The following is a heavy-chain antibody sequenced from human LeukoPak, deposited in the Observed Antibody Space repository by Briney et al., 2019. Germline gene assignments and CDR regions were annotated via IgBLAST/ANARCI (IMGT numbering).Heavy chain of an antibody. CDR2: INHSGST. Sequence: SETLSLTCAVYGGSFSGSYWSWIRQPPGKGLEWIGEINHSGSTNYNPSLKGRVSISIDTSKNQFSLRLTSVTAADTAVYYCARQTGSGLFILPGGQGTLVTVSS. V-gene: IGHV4-34*01. CDR1: GGSFSGSY. D-gene: IGHD3/OR15-3a*01. CDR3: ARQTGSGLFILP. J-gene: IGHJ4*02.